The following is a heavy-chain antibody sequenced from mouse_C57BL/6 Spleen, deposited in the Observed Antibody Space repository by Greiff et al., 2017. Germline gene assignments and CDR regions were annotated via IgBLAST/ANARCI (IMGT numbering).Heavy chain of an antibody. D-gene: IGHD4-1*01. CDR3: ARAGTGYAMDY. Sequence: QVQLKESGAELVRPGTSVKLSCKASGYTFTSYWMHWVKQRPGQGLEWIGVIDPSDSYTNYNQKFKGKATLTVDTSSSTAYMQLSSLTSEDSAVYYCARAGTGYAMDYWGQGTSVTVSS. CDR1: GYTFTSYW. V-gene: IGHV1-59*01. CDR2: IDPSDSYT. J-gene: IGHJ4*01.